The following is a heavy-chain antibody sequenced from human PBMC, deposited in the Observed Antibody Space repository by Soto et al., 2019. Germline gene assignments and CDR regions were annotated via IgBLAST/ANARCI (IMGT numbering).Heavy chain of an antibody. CDR1: GFTFTSSA. CDR2: IVVGSGNT. V-gene: IGHV1-58*02. J-gene: IGHJ3*02. Sequence: SVKVSCKASGFTFTSSAMQWVRQARGQRLEWIGWIVVGSGNTNYAQKFQERVTITRDMSTSTAYMELSSLRSEDTAVYYCAADHYDFWSGYLTAPDAFDIWGQGTMVTVSS. D-gene: IGHD3-3*01. CDR3: AADHYDFWSGYLTAPDAFDI.